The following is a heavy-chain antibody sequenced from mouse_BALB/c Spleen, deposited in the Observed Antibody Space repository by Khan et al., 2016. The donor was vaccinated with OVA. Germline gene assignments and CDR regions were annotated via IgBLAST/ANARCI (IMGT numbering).Heavy chain of an antibody. Sequence: QIQLVQSGPDLMKPGESLKLSCTASGYTFTTNGMYWVNQAPGKGLKWMGCINTYTGDPIYAGDFKGRFAFSLETSASTAYLQINNLKNEDTATYVCARVGYNETMDYWGQGTSVTVSS. CDR2: INTYTGDP. CDR1: GYTFTTNG. CDR3: ARVGYNETMDY. D-gene: IGHD2-14*01. V-gene: IGHV9-3-1*01. J-gene: IGHJ4*01.